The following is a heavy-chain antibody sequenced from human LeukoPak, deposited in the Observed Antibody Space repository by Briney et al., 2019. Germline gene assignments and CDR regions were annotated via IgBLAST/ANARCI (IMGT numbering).Heavy chain of an antibody. CDR1: GFTFTCCG. D-gene: IGHD1-1*01. J-gene: IGHJ4*02. CDR3: ARDPYGTGAFDY. V-gene: IGHV3-30*03. Sequence: GTSLRLSCATSGFTFTCCGMHWVRQASGKGLEWVAAISSSDGNSKYYADSVKGRFTISRDNSKNTVYLQMNSLRADDTAVYYCARDPYGTGAFDYWGQGTQVTVSS. CDR2: ISSSDGNSK.